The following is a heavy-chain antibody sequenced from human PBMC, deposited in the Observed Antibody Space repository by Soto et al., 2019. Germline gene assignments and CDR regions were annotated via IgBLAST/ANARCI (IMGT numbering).Heavy chain of an antibody. CDR2: INHSGST. V-gene: IGHV4-34*01. CDR1: GGSFSGYY. D-gene: IGHD6-19*01. CDR3: ARGRYSSGWFRVGWFDP. J-gene: IGHJ5*02. Sequence: LSLTCAVYGGSFSGYYWSWIRQPPGKGLEWIGEINHSGSTNYNPSLKSRVTISVDTSKNQFSLKLSSVTAADTAVYYCARGRYSSGWFRVGWFDPWGQGTLVTVSS.